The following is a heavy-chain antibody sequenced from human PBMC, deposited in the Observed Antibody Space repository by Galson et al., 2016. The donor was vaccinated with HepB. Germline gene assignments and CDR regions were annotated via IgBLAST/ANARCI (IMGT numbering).Heavy chain of an antibody. V-gene: IGHV1-69*06. D-gene: IGHD3-22*01. CDR2: IIPIFGTA. J-gene: IGHJ5*02. Sequence: SVKASCKASGGTFSSYAISWVRQAPGQGLEWMGGIIPIFGTAEYAQKFQGRVTITADKSTRTAYMDLSSLRSEDTAVYFWARGGSGLNYDSSGYYGGSWGQGTLVTVSS. CDR1: GGTFSSYA. CDR3: ARGGSGLNYDSSGYYGGS.